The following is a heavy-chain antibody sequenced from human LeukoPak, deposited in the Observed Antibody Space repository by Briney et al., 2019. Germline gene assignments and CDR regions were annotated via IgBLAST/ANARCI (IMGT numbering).Heavy chain of an antibody. Sequence: SGTLSLTCAVSGGSISSSNWWSWVRQPPGKGLEWIGEIYHSGSTNYNPSLKSRVTISVDTSKNQFSLKLSSVTAADTAVYYCARLGSSSWHTPRDYWGQGTLVTVSS. V-gene: IGHV4-4*02. D-gene: IGHD6-13*01. CDR1: GGSISSSNW. J-gene: IGHJ4*02. CDR2: IYHSGST. CDR3: ARLGSSSWHTPRDY.